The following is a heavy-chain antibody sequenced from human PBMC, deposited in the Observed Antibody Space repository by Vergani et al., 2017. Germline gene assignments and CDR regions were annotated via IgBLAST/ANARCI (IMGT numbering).Heavy chain of an antibody. CDR3: ARARLEDTAMVFGPYYYYGMDV. CDR2: ISWNRGSI. D-gene: IGHD5-18*01. CDR1: GFTFDDYA. Sequence: EVQLVESGGGLVKPGGSLRLSCAASGFTFDDYAMHWVRQAPGKGLEWVSGISWNRGSIGYADSVKGRFTISRDNAKNSLYLQMNSLRSEDTAVYYCARARLEDTAMVFGPYYYYGMDVWGQGTTVTVSS. J-gene: IGHJ6*02. V-gene: IGHV3-9*01.